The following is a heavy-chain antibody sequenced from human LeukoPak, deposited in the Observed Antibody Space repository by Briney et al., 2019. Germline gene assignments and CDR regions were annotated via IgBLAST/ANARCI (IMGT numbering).Heavy chain of an antibody. CDR2: ISYDGSNK. D-gene: IGHD4-11*01. CDR3: ARWRGQQSEFDL. Sequence: GGSLRLSCAASGFTFSSYAMHWVRQAPGKGLEWVAVISYDGSNKYYADSVKGRFTISRDNSKNTLYLQMNSLRAEDTAVYYCARWRGQQSEFDLWGQGNLVSVSS. J-gene: IGHJ4*02. CDR1: GFTFSSYA. V-gene: IGHV3-30-3*01.